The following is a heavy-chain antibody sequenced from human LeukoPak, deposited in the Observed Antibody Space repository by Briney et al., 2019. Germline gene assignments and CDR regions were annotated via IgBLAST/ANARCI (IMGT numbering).Heavy chain of an antibody. CDR1: GFTLSNHW. CDR3: ARVGGEYCSSTSCSHYYGMDV. J-gene: IGHJ6*02. CDR2: VNRDGSET. V-gene: IGHV3-7*01. Sequence: GGSLRLSCAASGFTLSNHWMTWVRQVPGRGPEWVANVNRDGSETYYLDSVKGRFTISRDNSKNTLYLQMNSLRAEDTAVYYCARVGGEYCSSTSCSHYYGMDVWGQGTTVTVSS. D-gene: IGHD2-2*01.